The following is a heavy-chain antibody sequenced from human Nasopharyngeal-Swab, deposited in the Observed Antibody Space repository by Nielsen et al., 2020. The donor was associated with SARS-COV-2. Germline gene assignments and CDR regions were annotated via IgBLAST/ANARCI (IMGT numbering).Heavy chain of an antibody. CDR2: IAHDASNE. J-gene: IGHJ4*02. CDR3: ARDAPAHYGAFY. CDR1: GFTFSSCG. Sequence: SLRLSWAASGFTFSSCGIHWVRQAPGKGLEWVAFIAHDASNEYYGDSVKGRFSISRNSSKNTLYLQMDSLRGEDTAVYYCARDAPAHYGAFYWGRGTLVTVSS. D-gene: IGHD4-17*01. V-gene: IGHV3-30*03.